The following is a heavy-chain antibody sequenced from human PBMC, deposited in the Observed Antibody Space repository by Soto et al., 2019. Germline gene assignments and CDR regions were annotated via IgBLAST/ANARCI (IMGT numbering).Heavy chain of an antibody. V-gene: IGHV4-31*03. D-gene: IGHD4-4*01. Sequence: QVQLQESGPGLVKPSQTLSLTCTVSGGSISSGGYYWNWIRQHPGKGLEWIGYIYYSGSTYYNPSLQSRITMSLAASKNQFSLKLSAVTAADTAVYYCATCHDYRGVGMDVWGQGTTVTVSS. J-gene: IGHJ6*02. CDR1: GGSISSGGYY. CDR2: IYYSGST. CDR3: ATCHDYRGVGMDV.